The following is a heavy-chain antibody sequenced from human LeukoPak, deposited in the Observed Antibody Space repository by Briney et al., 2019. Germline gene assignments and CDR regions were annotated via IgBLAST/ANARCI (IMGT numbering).Heavy chain of an antibody. V-gene: IGHV1-46*01. Sequence: GASVKVSCKASGYTFSTCYMHWVRQAPGQGLEWMGIINPSGGSTRNAQKFQGRVTMTRDTYTSTVYMELTSLRSEDTAVYYCARAGYCSGGSCYFDYWGQGTVVTVSS. CDR2: INPSGGST. CDR3: ARAGYCSGGSCYFDY. J-gene: IGHJ4*02. D-gene: IGHD2-15*01. CDR1: GYTFSTCY.